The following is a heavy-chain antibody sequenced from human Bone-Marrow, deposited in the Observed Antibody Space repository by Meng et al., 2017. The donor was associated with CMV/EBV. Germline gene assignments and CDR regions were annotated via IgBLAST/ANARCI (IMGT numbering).Heavy chain of an antibody. J-gene: IGHJ6*02. CDR3: ARVGVPAAIGYYYGMDV. D-gene: IGHD2-2*02. V-gene: IGHV3-30-3*01. CDR2: ISYDGSNK. CDR1: GFTFSSYA. Sequence: GGSLRLSCAASGFTFSSYAMHWVRQAPGKGLEWVAVISYDGSNKYYADSVKGRFTISRDNSKNTLYLQMNSLRAEDTAVYYCARVGVPAAIGYYYGMDVWGQGTTATVSS.